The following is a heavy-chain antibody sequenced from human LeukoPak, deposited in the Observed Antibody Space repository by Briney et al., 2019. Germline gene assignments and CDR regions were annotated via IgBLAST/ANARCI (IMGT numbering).Heavy chain of an antibody. Sequence: SETLSLTCTVSGDPISTSGYYWGWIRQPPGKGLEWIGSIYYSGSTYYNPSLKSRVTISVDTSKNQFSLRLNSVTAADTAVYYCAREDHDAFDIWGQGTMVTVSS. V-gene: IGHV4-39*07. J-gene: IGHJ3*02. CDR2: IYYSGST. CDR3: AREDHDAFDI. CDR1: GDPISTSGYY.